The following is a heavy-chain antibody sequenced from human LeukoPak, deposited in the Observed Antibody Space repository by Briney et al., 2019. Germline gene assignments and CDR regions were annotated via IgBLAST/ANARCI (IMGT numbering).Heavy chain of an antibody. D-gene: IGHD3-22*01. CDR3: ARSEHYYDSSGLTYYFDY. CDR2: ISSSGSTI. V-gene: IGHV3-48*03. J-gene: IGHJ4*02. CDR1: GFTFSSYE. Sequence: PGGSLRLSCAASGFTFSSYEMNWVRHAPGKGLEWVSYISSSGSTIYYADSVKGRFTISRDNAKNSLYLQMNSLRAEDTAVYYCARSEHYYDSSGLTYYFDYWGQGTLVTVSS.